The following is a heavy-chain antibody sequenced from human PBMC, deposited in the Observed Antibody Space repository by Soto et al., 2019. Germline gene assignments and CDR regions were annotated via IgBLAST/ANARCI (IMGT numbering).Heavy chain of an antibody. J-gene: IGHJ4*02. CDR2: IYYSGGT. CDR1: GGSISSYY. Sequence: SETLSLTCTVSGGSISSYYWSWIGQPPGKGLEWIGYIYYSGGTNYNPSLKSRVTISVDTSKNQFSLKLNSMTAADTAVYYCARHNYGSGSTYFDYWGQGTLVTVSS. CDR3: ARHNYGSGSTYFDY. V-gene: IGHV4-59*08. D-gene: IGHD3-10*01.